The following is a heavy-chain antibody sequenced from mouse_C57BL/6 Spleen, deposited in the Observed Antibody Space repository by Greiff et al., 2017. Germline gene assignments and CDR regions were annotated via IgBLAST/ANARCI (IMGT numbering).Heavy chain of an antibody. CDR2: INPGSGGT. CDR1: GYAFTNYL. V-gene: IGHV1-54*01. Sequence: QVQLQQSGAELVRPGTSVKVSCKASGYAFTNYLIEWVKQRPGQGLEWIGVINPGSGGTNYNEKFKGKATLTADKSSSTAYMQLSSLTSEDSAVYFGARWDGSMYYFDYWGQGTTLTVSS. D-gene: IGHD2-3*01. J-gene: IGHJ2*01. CDR3: ARWDGSMYYFDY.